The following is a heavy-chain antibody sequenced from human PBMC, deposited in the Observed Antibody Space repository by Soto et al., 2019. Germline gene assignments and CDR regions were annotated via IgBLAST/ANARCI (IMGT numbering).Heavy chain of an antibody. D-gene: IGHD4-17*01. Sequence: GGSLRLSCVASGFRFSTYAMSWVRQAPGKGLEWVSALTPSGGETYYADSVKGRFTISRDNSMNALYLQMNSLRIEDTAVYYCAHPRGYGVFDAYDIWGQGTMVTVSS. CDR1: GFRFSTYA. CDR3: AHPRGYGVFDAYDI. CDR2: LTPSGGET. J-gene: IGHJ3*02. V-gene: IGHV3-23*01.